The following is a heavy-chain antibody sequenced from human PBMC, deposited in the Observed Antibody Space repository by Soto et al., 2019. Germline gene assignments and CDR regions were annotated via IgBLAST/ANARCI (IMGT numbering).Heavy chain of an antibody. J-gene: IGHJ6*02. CDR1: GFTFSTYW. V-gene: IGHV3-74*01. D-gene: IGHD1-7*01. CDR3: ARDPLIGTTDYGLDV. Sequence: EVQLVESGGGLVQPGGSLRLSCAASGFTFSTYWMHWVRQPPGKGLVWVSRIKNDGSNTAYADSVKGRFTISRDNAKSTLYLQMISLRAEHTAVYYCARDPLIGTTDYGLDVWGQGTTVSVSS. CDR2: IKNDGSNT.